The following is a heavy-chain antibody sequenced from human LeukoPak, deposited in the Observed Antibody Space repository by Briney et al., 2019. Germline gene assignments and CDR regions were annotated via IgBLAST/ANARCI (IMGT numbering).Heavy chain of an antibody. J-gene: IGHJ4*02. CDR3: ASGARTGRARYFD. D-gene: IGHD3-9*01. Sequence: SETLSLTCAVYGGSFSGYYWSWIRQPPGKGLEWIGEINHSGSTNYNPSLKSRVTISVDTSKNQYSLKLSSVPAADTAVYYCASGARTGRARYFDWGQGTLVTVSS. V-gene: IGHV4-34*01. CDR2: INHSGST. CDR1: GGSFSGYY.